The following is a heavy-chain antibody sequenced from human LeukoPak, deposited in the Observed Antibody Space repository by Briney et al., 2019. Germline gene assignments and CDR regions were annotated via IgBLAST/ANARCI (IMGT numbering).Heavy chain of an antibody. Sequence: GGSLRLSCAASGFTFSSYEMNWVRQAPGKGLEWVSYISSSGSTIYYADSVKGRFTISRDNAKNSLYLQMNSLRAEDTAVYYCARDPYSSSWYWFDPWGQGTLVTVSS. J-gene: IGHJ5*02. CDR1: GFTFSSYE. CDR2: ISSSGSTI. V-gene: IGHV3-48*03. D-gene: IGHD6-13*01. CDR3: ARDPYSSSWYWFDP.